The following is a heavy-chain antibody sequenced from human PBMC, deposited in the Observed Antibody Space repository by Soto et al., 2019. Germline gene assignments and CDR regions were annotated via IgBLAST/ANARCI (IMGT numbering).Heavy chain of an antibody. CDR1: GFTVSSNY. J-gene: IGHJ4*02. Sequence: EVQLVESGGGLIQPGGSLRLSCAASGFTVSSNYMSWVRQAPGKGLEWVSVIYSGGSTYYADSVKGRFTISRDNSKNTLYLQMNSLRAEDTAVYYCASGSAGCLVRGRYYFDYWGQGTLVTVSS. CDR2: IYSGGST. CDR3: ASGSAGCLVRGRYYFDY. V-gene: IGHV3-53*01. D-gene: IGHD3-10*01.